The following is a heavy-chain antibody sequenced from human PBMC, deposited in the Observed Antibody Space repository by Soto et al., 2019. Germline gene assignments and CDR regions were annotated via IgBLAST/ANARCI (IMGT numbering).Heavy chain of an antibody. J-gene: IGHJ6*03. V-gene: IGHV4-39*01. D-gene: IGHD3-3*01. Sequence: SETLSLTCTVSGGSISSSSYYWGWIRQPPGKGLEWIGSIYYSGSTYYNPSLKSRVTISVDTSKNQFSLKLSSVTAADTAVYYCARHSVQPDYDFWSGLGYMDVWGKGTTVTVSS. CDR1: GGSISSSSYY. CDR3: ARHSVQPDYDFWSGLGYMDV. CDR2: IYYSGST.